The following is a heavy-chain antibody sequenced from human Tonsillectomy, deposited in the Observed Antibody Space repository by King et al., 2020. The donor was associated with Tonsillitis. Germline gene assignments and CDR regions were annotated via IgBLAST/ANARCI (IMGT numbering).Heavy chain of an antibody. D-gene: IGHD5-18*01. CDR1: GFTFSSYG. CDR2: IWYDGSNK. Sequence: VQLVESGGGVVQPGRSLRLSCAASGFTFSSYGMHWVRQAPGKGLEWVAVIWYDGSNKYYVDSVKGRFTISRDNSKNTLYLQMNSLRAEDTAVYYCASQVNMDTGIDYWGQGTLVTVSS. V-gene: IGHV3-33*01. CDR3: ASQVNMDTGIDY. J-gene: IGHJ4*02.